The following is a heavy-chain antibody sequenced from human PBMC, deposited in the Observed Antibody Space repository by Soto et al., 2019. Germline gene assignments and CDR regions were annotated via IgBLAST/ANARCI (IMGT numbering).Heavy chain of an antibody. CDR3: AREYSGYDGNTVDD. CDR2: IYSGGST. V-gene: IGHV3-66*01. D-gene: IGHD5-12*01. CDR1: GFTVSSNY. Sequence: PGGSLRLSCAASGFTVSSNYMSWVRQAPGKGLEWVSVIYSGGSTYYADSVKGRFTISRDNSKNTLYLQMNSLRAEDTAVYYCAREYSGYDGNTVDDWGQGTLVTVSS. J-gene: IGHJ4*02.